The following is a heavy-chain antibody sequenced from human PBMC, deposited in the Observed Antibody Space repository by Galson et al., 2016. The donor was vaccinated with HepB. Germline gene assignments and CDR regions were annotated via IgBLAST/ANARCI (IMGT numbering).Heavy chain of an antibody. Sequence: LRLSCAASGFSFSSYGMNWVRQAPGKGLEWLATIVGSGAITYYADSVKGRFTISRDNSRNTLYLQMNSLRAEDTAVYYCARSASYYDSNGYYRDPFDFWGPGTLVTVSS. CDR2: IVGSGAIT. CDR1: GFSFSSYG. V-gene: IGHV3-23*01. D-gene: IGHD3-22*01. J-gene: IGHJ4*02. CDR3: ARSASYYDSNGYYRDPFDF.